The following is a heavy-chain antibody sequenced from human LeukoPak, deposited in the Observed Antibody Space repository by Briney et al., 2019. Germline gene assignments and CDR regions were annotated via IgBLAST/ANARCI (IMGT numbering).Heavy chain of an antibody. CDR1: GFTFDDYG. CDR2: INWNGGST. D-gene: IGHD3-22*01. Sequence: GGSLRLSCAASGFTFDDYGMSWVRQAPGKGLEWVSGINWNGGSTGYADSMKGRFTISRDNAKNSLYLQMNSLRAEDTALYYCARGPYYYDSSGWDYWGQGTLVTVSS. V-gene: IGHV3-20*04. CDR3: ARGPYYYDSSGWDY. J-gene: IGHJ4*02.